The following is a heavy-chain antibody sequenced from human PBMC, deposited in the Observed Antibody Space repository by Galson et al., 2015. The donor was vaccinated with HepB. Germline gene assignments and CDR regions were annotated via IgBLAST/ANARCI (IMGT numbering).Heavy chain of an antibody. D-gene: IGHD2-2*01. CDR1: GGTFSSYA. Sequence: SVKVSCKASGGTFSSYAISWVRQAPGQGLEWMGGIIPIFGTANYAQKFQGRVTITADESTSTAYMELSSLRSEDTAVYYCASGEYQLLRQSSYYYYGMDVWGQGTTVTVSS. V-gene: IGHV1-69*13. CDR3: ASGEYQLLRQSSYYYYGMDV. J-gene: IGHJ6*02. CDR2: IIPIFGTA.